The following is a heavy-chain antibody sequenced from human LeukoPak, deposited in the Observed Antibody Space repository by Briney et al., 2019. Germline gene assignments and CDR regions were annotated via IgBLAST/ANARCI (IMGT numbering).Heavy chain of an antibody. D-gene: IGHD1-26*01. Sequence: ASVKVSCKASGYTFTSYDINWVRQATGQGLEWMGWVNPNSGNTGYAQTFQGRVTMTRNTSISTAYMELSSLRSEDTAVYYCAGGANSGSYSFDYWGQGTLVTVSS. V-gene: IGHV1-8*01. CDR3: AGGANSGSYSFDY. CDR2: VNPNSGNT. CDR1: GYTFTSYD. J-gene: IGHJ4*02.